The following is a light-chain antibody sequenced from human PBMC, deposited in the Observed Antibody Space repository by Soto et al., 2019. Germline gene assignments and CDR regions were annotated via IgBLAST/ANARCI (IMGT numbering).Light chain of an antibody. CDR2: EVT. CDR3: SSYTSRSTLYV. V-gene: IGLV2-14*01. CDR1: SSDIRGYNY. Sequence: QSALTQPASVSGPPGQSITVSCTGTSSDIRGYNYVSWYQQHPGKAPKLMVYEVTNRPSGVSDRFSGSKSGNTASLTISGLQADDEGYYYCSSYTSRSTLYVFGTGTKVTVL. J-gene: IGLJ1*01.